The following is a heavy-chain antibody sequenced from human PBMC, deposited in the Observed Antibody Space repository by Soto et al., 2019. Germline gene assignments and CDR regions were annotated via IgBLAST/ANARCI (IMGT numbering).Heavy chain of an antibody. Sequence: GGSLRLSCAASGFTFSSYVMSWVRQAPGKGLECVAGVDGSGGGTYYANSVKGRFTISRDNSNNTLSLQMHILRVEDTAVYFCAKGGYYSLFDIWGQETMVTLSS. CDR1: GFTFSSYV. J-gene: IGHJ3*02. D-gene: IGHD3-16*01. V-gene: IGHV3-23*01. CDR2: VDGSGGGT. CDR3: AKGGYYSLFDI.